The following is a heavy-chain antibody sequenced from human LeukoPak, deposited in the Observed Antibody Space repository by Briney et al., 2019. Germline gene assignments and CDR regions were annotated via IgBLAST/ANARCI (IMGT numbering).Heavy chain of an antibody. CDR3: ARNRVATIYGNFDH. J-gene: IGHJ4*02. CDR2: TSYSGSTNYNASSGST. CDR1: GGSISSYY. D-gene: IGHD5-12*01. V-gene: IGHV4-59*07. Sequence: SDTLSLTCTVSGGSISSYYWSWIRQPPGKGLEWIAYTSYSGSTNYNASSGSTNYNPSLKSRVTISVDTSKNQFSLKLSSVTAADTAVYYCARNRVATIYGNFDHWGQGTLVTVSS.